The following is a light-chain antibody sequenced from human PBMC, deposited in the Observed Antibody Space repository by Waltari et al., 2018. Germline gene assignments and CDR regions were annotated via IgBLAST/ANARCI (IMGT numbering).Light chain of an antibody. V-gene: IGLV2-11*01. CDR2: DVT. CDR1: SRDVGGYNY. CDR3: CSYAGRYTFI. J-gene: IGLJ2*01. Sequence: QSALTQPRSVSGSPGQSVTISCTGTSRDVGGYNYVSWYQRHPGKAPKLMIYDVTKRPSGVPDRFSGSKSGNTASLTISGLQAEDEADYYCCSYAGRYTFIFGGGTDLTVL.